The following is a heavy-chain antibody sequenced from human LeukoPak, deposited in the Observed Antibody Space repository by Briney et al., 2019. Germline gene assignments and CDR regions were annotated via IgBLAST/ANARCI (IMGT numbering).Heavy chain of an antibody. CDR1: GFTFSDYY. CDR2: VSAYNGNT. V-gene: IGHV1-18*04. Sequence: ASVKVSCKASGFTFSDYYMNWVRQAPGQGLEWMGWVSAYNGNTNYAQKLQGRVTMTTDTSTSTAYMELRSLRSDDTAVYYCARDQDYYYYMDVWGKGTTVTVSS. CDR3: ARDQDYYYYMDV. J-gene: IGHJ6*03.